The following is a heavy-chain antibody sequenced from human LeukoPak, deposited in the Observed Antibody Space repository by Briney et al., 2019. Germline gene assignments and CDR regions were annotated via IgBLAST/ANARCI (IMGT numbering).Heavy chain of an antibody. CDR2: IYYSGTT. CDR1: GGSISTSHYY. V-gene: IGHV4-39*01. J-gene: IGHJ3*02. Sequence: SETLSLTCTVSGGSISTSHYYWGWIRQPPGKGLEWIGSIYYSGTTYNNPSLKSRVTISVDTSKNQFSLKLSSVTAADTAVYYCARGYYDFWSGYSPDAFDIWGQGTMVTVSS. D-gene: IGHD3-3*01. CDR3: ARGYYDFWSGYSPDAFDI.